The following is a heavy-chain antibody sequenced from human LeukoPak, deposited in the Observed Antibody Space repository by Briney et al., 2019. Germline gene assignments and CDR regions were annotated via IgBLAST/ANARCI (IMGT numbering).Heavy chain of an antibody. CDR2: INHSGRT. V-gene: IGHV4-34*01. Sequence: QPSETLSLTCAVYGGSFSGYYWSWIRQPPGKGLEWIGEINHSGRTNYNPSLKSRVTISVDTSKNQFSLKLSSVTAADTAVYYCTRRTRIAAGVYNIDFWGQGTLVTVSS. D-gene: IGHD6-25*01. CDR3: TRRTRIAAGVYNIDF. J-gene: IGHJ4*02. CDR1: GGSFSGYY.